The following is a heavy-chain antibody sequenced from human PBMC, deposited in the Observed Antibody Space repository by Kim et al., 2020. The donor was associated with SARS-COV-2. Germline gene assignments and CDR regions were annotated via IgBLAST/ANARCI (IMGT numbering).Heavy chain of an antibody. CDR3: ARPLNPHYYDSSGSLDY. D-gene: IGHD3-22*01. CDR2: INPNSGGT. V-gene: IGHV1-2*02. J-gene: IGHJ4*02. Sequence: ASVKVSCKASGYTFTGYYMHWVRQAPGQGLEWMGWINPNSGGTNYAQKFQGRVTMTRDTSISTAYMELSRLRSDDTAVYYCARPLNPHYYDSSGSLDYWGQGTLVTVSS. CDR1: GYTFTGYY.